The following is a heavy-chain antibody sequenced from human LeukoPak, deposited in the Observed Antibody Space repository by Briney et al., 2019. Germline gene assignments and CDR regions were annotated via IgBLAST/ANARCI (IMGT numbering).Heavy chain of an antibody. V-gene: IGHV4-4*07. CDR2: IYTSGST. CDR3: ARGLAGSWYEGNWFDP. Sequence: SETLSPTCTVSGGSISSYYWSWIRQPAGKGLEWIGRIYTSGSTNYNPSLKSRVTMSVDTSKNQFSLKLSSVTAADTAVYYCARGLAGSWYEGNWFDPWGQGTLVTVSS. D-gene: IGHD6-13*01. J-gene: IGHJ5*02. CDR1: GGSISSYY.